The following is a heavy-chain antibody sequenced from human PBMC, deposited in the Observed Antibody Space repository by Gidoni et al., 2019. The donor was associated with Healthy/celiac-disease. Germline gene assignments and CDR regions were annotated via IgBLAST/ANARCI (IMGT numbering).Heavy chain of an antibody. D-gene: IGHD6-13*01. V-gene: IGHV3-48*03. CDR2: ISSSGSTI. CDR3: ARDSWTAAGATNWYFDL. J-gene: IGHJ2*01. Sequence: EVQLVESGGGLVQPGGSLSLSCAASGFTFSSYEMNWVRQAPGKGLEWVSYISSSGSTIYYADSVKGRFTISRDNAKNSLYLQMNSLRAEDTAVYYCARDSWTAAGATNWYFDLWGRGTLVTVSS. CDR1: GFTFSSYE.